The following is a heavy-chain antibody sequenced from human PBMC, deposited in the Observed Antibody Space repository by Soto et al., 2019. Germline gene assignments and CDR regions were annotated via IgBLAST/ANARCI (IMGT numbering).Heavy chain of an antibody. J-gene: IGHJ5*02. D-gene: IGHD3-22*01. V-gene: IGHV1-69*06. Sequence: GASVKVSCKASGGTFSSYAISWVRQAPGQGLEWMGGIIPIFGTANYAQKSQGRVTITADKSTSTAYMELSSLRSEDTAVYYCARDLGSSGYYSYNWFDPWGQGTLVTVSS. CDR2: IIPIFGTA. CDR1: GGTFSSYA. CDR3: ARDLGSSGYYSYNWFDP.